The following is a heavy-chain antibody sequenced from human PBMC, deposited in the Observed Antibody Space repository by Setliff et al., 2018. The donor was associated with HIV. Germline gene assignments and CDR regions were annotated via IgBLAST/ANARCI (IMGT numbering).Heavy chain of an antibody. CDR3: ARVNGGNSPYYFDS. V-gene: IGHV1-69*13. J-gene: IGHJ4*02. CDR2: IIPVFDTA. Sequence: SVKVSCKASGYTFNHYAISWVRQAPGQGLEWMGGIIPVFDTANYAQKFQGRVTITADESTSTSSMELSSLGSEDTAVYYCARVNGGNSPYYFDSWGQGTLVTVSS. CDR1: GYTFNHYA. D-gene: IGHD2-21*02.